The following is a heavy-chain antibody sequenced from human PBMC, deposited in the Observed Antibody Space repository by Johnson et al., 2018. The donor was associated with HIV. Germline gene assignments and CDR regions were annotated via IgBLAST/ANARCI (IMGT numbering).Heavy chain of an antibody. CDR3: ARAGVITGDAFDI. V-gene: IGHV3-66*02. D-gene: IGHD3-22*01. Sequence: VQLVESGGGLVQPGGSLRLSCEASGIAVSSNYMSWVRQAPGKGLEWVSVIYSGGSTYNADFVKGRFTVSRDISKNTVYLQMNSLRAEDTAVYYCARAGVITGDAFDIWGQGTMVTVSS. CDR2: IYSGGST. CDR1: GIAVSSNY. J-gene: IGHJ3*02.